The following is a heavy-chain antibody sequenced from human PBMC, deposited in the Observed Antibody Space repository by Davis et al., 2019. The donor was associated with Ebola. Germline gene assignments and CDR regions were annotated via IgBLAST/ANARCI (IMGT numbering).Heavy chain of an antibody. Sequence: PSETLSLTCAASGFTVSSNYMSWVRQAPGKGLEWVSVIYSGGSTYYADSVKGRFTISRHNSKNTLYLQMNSLRAEDTAVYYCARAKTGAFDYWGQGTLVTVSS. V-gene: IGHV3-53*04. CDR3: ARAKTGAFDY. CDR1: GFTVSSNY. CDR2: IYSGGST. D-gene: IGHD1-1*01. J-gene: IGHJ4*02.